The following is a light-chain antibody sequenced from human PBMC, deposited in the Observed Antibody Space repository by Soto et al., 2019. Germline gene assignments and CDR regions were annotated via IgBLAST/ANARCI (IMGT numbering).Light chain of an antibody. CDR1: QTISSC. CDR3: QHYNSYSEA. V-gene: IGKV1-5*03. Sequence: DIQMTQSPSTLSGSVGDSVTIXXRASQTISSCLAWYQQKPGKAPKXLIYKASTLKSGVPSRFSGSGSGTEFTLTISSLQPDDFATYYCQHYNSYSEAFGQGTKVDIK. CDR2: KAS. J-gene: IGKJ1*01.